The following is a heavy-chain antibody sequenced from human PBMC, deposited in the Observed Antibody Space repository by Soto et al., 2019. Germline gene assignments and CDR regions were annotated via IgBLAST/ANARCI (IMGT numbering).Heavy chain of an antibody. V-gene: IGHV4-59*08. Sequence: SETLSLTCTFSGGSMSGYYWSWIRLPPGKPMEWIGYVHGSWGAAYNPSLRSRVAISLDTSKSQFSLSLTSVSATDTAMYYCVRQGYGPLHGLDDVWGQGTTVTVSS. CDR1: GGSMSGYY. J-gene: IGHJ6*02. D-gene: IGHD5-18*01. CDR3: VRQGYGPLHGLDDV. CDR2: VHGSWGA.